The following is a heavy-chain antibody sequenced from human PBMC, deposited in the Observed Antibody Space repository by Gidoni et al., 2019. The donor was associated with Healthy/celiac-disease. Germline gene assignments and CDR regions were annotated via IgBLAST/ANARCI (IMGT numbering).Heavy chain of an antibody. CDR3: AREVEMATKSYFDY. J-gene: IGHJ4*02. CDR1: GCTFPSYY. CDR2: INPSGGST. Sequence: QVQLGQSGAEVKKPGASVKVSCKASGCTFPSYYMHWVRQAPGQGLEWMGIINPSGGSTSYAQKFQGRVTMTRYTSPSTVYMELSSLRSEDTAVYYCAREVEMATKSYFDYWGQGTLVTVSS. D-gene: IGHD5-12*01. V-gene: IGHV1-46*01.